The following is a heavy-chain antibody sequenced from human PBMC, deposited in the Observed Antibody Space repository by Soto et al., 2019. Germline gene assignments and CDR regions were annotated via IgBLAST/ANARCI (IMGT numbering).Heavy chain of an antibody. V-gene: IGHV3-11*01. Sequence: GGSLRLSCAASGFTFSDSYMSWIRQAPGKGLEWISYITFSGNTVYYADSLKGRFTISRDNAKNSLYLQMNRLRAEDTAVYYCARVSWRVKYGMHXWGQGTTVTVS. CDR1: GFTFSDSY. CDR3: ARVSWRVKYGMHX. J-gene: IGHJ6*02. D-gene: IGHD3-3*01. CDR2: ITFSGNTV.